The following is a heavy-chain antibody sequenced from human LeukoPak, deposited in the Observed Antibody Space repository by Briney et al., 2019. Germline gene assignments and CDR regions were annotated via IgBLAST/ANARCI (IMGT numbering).Heavy chain of an antibody. V-gene: IGHV1-24*01. CDR1: GYTVTELS. J-gene: IGHJ4*02. D-gene: IGHD2-15*01. CDR2: LDPEDGET. CDR3: ATGEDTAGGFDY. Sequence: GASVKVSCKVSGYTVTELSMHWVRQAAGKGLGWRGDLDPEDGETVYAQKFQGRVTMTEDTATDTAYMALSSLRSEDTAVYSCATGEDTAGGFDYWGQGTLVTVSS.